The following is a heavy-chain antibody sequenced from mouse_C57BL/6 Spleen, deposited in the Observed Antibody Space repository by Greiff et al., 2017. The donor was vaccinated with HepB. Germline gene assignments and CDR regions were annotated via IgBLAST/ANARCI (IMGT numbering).Heavy chain of an antibody. CDR3: ARGGYDDAMDY. Sequence: QVQLKESGAELARPGASVKMSCKASGYTFTSYTMHWVKQRPGQGLEWIGYINPSSGYTKYNQKFKDKATLTADKSSSTAYMQLSSLTSEDSAVYYCARGGYDDAMDYWGQGTSVTVSS. CDR2: INPSSGYT. V-gene: IGHV1-4*01. J-gene: IGHJ4*01. CDR1: GYTFTSYT. D-gene: IGHD2-2*01.